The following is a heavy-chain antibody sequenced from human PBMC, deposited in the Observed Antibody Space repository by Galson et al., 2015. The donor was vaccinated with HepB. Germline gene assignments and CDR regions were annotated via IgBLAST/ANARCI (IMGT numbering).Heavy chain of an antibody. Sequence: SVKVSCKASGDTLRNQAINWVRQAPGQGLEWMGGIVPINGLGTYAEKFQDRLTIVADKSTSTNYMELSSLPSEDTAVYYCAREGDGAYFDYWGQGTLVSVSS. J-gene: IGHJ4*02. V-gene: IGHV1-69*10. D-gene: IGHD3-16*01. CDR2: IVPINGLG. CDR1: GDTLRNQA. CDR3: AREGDGAYFDY.